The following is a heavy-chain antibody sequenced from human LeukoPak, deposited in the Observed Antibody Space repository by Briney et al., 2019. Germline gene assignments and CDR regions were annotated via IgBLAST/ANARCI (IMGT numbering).Heavy chain of an antibody. J-gene: IGHJ3*02. D-gene: IGHD5-12*01. CDR3: ARGYSSYYPDAFDI. CDR2: MSFSGSTI. V-gene: IGHV3-48*03. Sequence: QTGGSLRLSCVASGFTFSSYEMNWVRQAPGRGLEWVSYMSFSGSTIYYADSVKGRFTISRDNAKNSLYLQMNSLRAEDTAVYYCARGYSSYYPDAFDIWGQGTMVTVSS. CDR1: GFTFSSYE.